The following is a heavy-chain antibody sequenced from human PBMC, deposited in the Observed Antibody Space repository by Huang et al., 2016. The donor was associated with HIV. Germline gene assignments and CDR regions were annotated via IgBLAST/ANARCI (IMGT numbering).Heavy chain of an antibody. J-gene: IGHJ2*01. CDR3: ARNHDFWRGRMFAISYFDV. V-gene: IGHV4-39*01. CDR1: GGSINTGRYY. Sequence: QMRFQESGPGLVKPSGTLSLTCNVSGGSINTGRYYWGWIRQPPGKGLEWVGSLYYTGKMHYYPFLNVRLTMSSATSKNQFSRNLSSVTAADTAIYYCARNHDFWRGRMFAISYFDVWGRGTLVTVAS. CDR2: LYYTGKM. D-gene: IGHD3-3*01.